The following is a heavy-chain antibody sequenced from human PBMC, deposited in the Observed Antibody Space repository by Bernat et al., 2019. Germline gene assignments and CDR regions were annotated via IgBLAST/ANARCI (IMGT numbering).Heavy chain of an antibody. CDR2: IKSKANNYAT. V-gene: IGHV3-73*02. CDR3: SRRDCSGGRCYEQSGY. Sequence: EVQLVESGGGLVQPGGSLKLSCAASGFTFSGSALHWVRQASGKGLEWVGRIKSKANNYATAYAASVKGRFTISRDDSKNTAYLQMNSLRTEETALYSCSRRDCSGGRCYEQSGYWGQGTLVTVSS. CDR1: GFTFSGSA. D-gene: IGHD2-15*01. J-gene: IGHJ4*02.